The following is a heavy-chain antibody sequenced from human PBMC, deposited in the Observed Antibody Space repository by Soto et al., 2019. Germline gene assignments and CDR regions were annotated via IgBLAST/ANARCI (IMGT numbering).Heavy chain of an antibody. CDR1: GGSISSGGYY. Sequence: SETLSLTCTVSGGSISSGGYYWSWIRQHPGKGLEWIGYIYYSGSTYYNPSLKSRVTISVDTSKNQFSLKLSSVTAADTAVYYCARDGRFGESYWGQGTLVTVSS. CDR2: IYYSGST. CDR3: ARDGRFGESY. D-gene: IGHD3-10*01. V-gene: IGHV4-31*03. J-gene: IGHJ4*02.